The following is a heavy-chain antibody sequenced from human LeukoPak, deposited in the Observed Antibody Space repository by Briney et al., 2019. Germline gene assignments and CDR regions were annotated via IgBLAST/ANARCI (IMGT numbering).Heavy chain of an antibody. CDR1: LWSYRCYC. J-gene: IGHJ3*02. V-gene: IGHV4-34*01. CDR3: ASVKTSMIVATRAFDI. CDR2: IYHSGRT. D-gene: IGHD3-22*01. Sequence: PSETLSLTFVFSLWSYRCYCWSEMGQPPGKGLEWVGEIYHSGRTNYNPPIKSRVTISVDTSKNQVSLKLSTVTAADTAVYYCASVKTSMIVATRAFDIGGQGKMATVSS.